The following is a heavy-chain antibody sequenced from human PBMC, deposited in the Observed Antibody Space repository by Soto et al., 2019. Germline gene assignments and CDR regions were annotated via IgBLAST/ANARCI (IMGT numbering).Heavy chain of an antibody. CDR1: GFSLTTSGVG. V-gene: IGHV2-5*02. Sequence: QITLNESGPTQVKPRQTLTLTCTFSGFSLTTSGVGVGWIRQSPGKAPEWLALIYWDDDKRYSPSLKSRLTITKDPSKNQVVLTMADLDPADTATYYCAHRVLRSVFGLVTTTAIYFDFWGQGTPVAASS. D-gene: IGHD3-3*01. J-gene: IGHJ4*02. CDR3: AHRVLRSVFGLVTTTAIYFDF. CDR2: IYWDDDK.